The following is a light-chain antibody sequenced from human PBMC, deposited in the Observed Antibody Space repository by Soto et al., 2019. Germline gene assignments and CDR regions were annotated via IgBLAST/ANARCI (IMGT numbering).Light chain of an antibody. V-gene: IGLV2-14*01. Sequence: QSALTQPASVSGSPGQSITISCTGTSSDVGGYNYVSWYQQHPGKAPKLMIYDVSNRPSGVSNRFSGSKSGNTASLTISGLQAEEEADYYCSSYTSSSTLGYVVFGGRTKLTVL. CDR3: SSYTSSSTLGYVV. CDR1: SSDVGGYNY. CDR2: DVS. J-gene: IGLJ2*01.